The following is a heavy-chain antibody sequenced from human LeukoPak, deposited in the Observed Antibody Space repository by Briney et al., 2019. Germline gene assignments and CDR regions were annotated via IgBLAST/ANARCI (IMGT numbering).Heavy chain of an antibody. V-gene: IGHV1-69*04. CDR3: ARDLEESERDGYTSAGDY. J-gene: IGHJ4*02. D-gene: IGHD5-24*01. CDR2: IIPILGIA. CDR1: GGTFSSYT. Sequence: ASVKVSCKASGGTFSSYTISWVRQAPGQGLEWMGRIIPILGIANYAQKFQGRVTITADKSTSTAYMELSSLRPEDTAVYYCARDLEESERDGYTSAGDYWGQGTLVTVSS.